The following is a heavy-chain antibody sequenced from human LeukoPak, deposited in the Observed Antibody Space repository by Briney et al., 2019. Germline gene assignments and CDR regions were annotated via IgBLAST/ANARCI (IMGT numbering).Heavy chain of an antibody. D-gene: IGHD1-26*01. CDR1: GGSISSSSYY. Sequence: PETLSLTCTVSGGSISSSSYYWSWIRQPPGKGLEWIGYIYYSGSTNYNPSLKSRVTISVDTSKNQFSLKLSSVTAADTAVYYCARGGSYYEYWGQGTLVTVSS. CDR3: ARGGSYYEY. V-gene: IGHV4-61*01. CDR2: IYYSGST. J-gene: IGHJ4*02.